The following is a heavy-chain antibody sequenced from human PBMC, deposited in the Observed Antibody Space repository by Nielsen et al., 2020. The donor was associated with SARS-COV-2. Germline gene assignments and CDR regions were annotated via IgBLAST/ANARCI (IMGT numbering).Heavy chain of an antibody. V-gene: IGHV1-58*01. CDR1: GFTFTSSA. CDR3: VRLPSSSDYYCFGMDV. J-gene: IGHJ6*02. CDR2: IVVGSGNT. D-gene: IGHD6-6*01. Sequence: SVKVSCKASGFTFTSSAVQWVRQARGQRLEWIGWIVVGSGNTNYAQKFQERVTITRDMSTSTAYMELSSLRSEDTAVYYCVRLPSSSDYYCFGMDVWGQGTTVTVSS.